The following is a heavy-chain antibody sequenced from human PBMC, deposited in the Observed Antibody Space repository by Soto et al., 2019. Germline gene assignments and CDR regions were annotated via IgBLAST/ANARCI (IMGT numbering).Heavy chain of an antibody. D-gene: IGHD6-13*01. CDR3: ARRPGYGYGMDV. Sequence: QVQLQESGPGLVKPSETLSLTCTVSGGSISSYYWNWIRQPPGKGLEWIGYIYYSGSTNYNPSLKSRVTISVDTSKNQFSLKLSSVTAEDTAVYYCARRPGYGYGMDVWGQGTTVTVSS. CDR1: GGSISSYY. CDR2: IYYSGST. J-gene: IGHJ6*02. V-gene: IGHV4-59*08.